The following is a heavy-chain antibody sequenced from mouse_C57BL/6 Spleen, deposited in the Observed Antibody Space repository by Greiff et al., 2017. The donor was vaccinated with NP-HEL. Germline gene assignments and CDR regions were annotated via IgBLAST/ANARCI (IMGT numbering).Heavy chain of an antibody. CDR2: INPNNGGT. J-gene: IGHJ2*01. CDR3: ARGYYGY. Sequence: EVQLQQSGPELVKPGASVKISCKASGYTFTDYYMNWVKQSPGKSLEWIGDINPNNGGTSYNQKFKGKATLTVDKSSSTAYMELRSLTSDDSAVYYGARGYYGYWGQGTTLTVSS. D-gene: IGHD1-1*01. V-gene: IGHV1-26*01. CDR1: GYTFTDYY.